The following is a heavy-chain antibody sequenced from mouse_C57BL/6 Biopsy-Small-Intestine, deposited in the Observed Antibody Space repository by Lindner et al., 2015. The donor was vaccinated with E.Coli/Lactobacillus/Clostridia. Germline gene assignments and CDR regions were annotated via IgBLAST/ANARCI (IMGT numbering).Heavy chain of an antibody. CDR3: ARGVATVANQDRFDP. D-gene: IGHD3-3*01. CDR1: GDIFSTYF. Sequence: SVKVSCKASGDIFSTYFMHWVRQAPGQGLEWMGIINPSGDTTSLAQKFQGKVTLTRDTSTNTLYMELRSLRSDDTAVYYCARGVATVANQDRFDPWGQGTLVIVSS. V-gene: IGHV1-64*01. CDR2: INPSGDTT. J-gene: IGHJ4*01.